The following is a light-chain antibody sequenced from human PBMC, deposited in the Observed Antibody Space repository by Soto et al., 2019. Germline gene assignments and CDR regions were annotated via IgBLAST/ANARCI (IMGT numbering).Light chain of an antibody. CDR2: AAS. V-gene: IGKV1-9*01. CDR3: QHLNSYPYT. CDR1: QGISSY. Sequence: DVPLSQSPSFLSASVGDRVTITCRASQGISSYLAWYQQKPGKAPKLLIYAASTVQSGVPSRFSGSGSGTEFPLTISSLQPEDFATYYCQHLNSYPYTFGQGTKLEIK. J-gene: IGKJ2*01.